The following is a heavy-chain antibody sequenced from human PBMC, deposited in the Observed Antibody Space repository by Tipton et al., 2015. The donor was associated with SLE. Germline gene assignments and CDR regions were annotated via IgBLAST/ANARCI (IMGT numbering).Heavy chain of an antibody. V-gene: IGHV4-4*02. D-gene: IGHD1-26*01. CDR2: IHHSGST. J-gene: IGHJ4*02. CDR1: GGSIRSSNW. Sequence: TLSLTCAVSGGSIRSSNWWSWVRQPPGKGLEWIGEIHHSGSTNYNPSLKSRVTISVDTSKNQFSLKLSSVTAADTAVYYCARGVLGGSYPYWGQGTLVTVSS. CDR3: ARGVLGGSYPY.